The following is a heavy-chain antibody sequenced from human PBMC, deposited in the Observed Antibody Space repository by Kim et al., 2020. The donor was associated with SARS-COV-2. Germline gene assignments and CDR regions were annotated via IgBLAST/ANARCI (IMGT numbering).Heavy chain of an antibody. Sequence: GGSLRLSCAASGFTFSSYGMHWVRQAPGKGLEWVAVISYDGSNKSYADSVKGRFTISRDNSKTTLYLQMNSLRAEDTAVYYCAKGQIVVVPAAIYEAALDYWGQGTLVTVSS. CDR3: AKGQIVVVPAAIYEAALDY. D-gene: IGHD2-2*01. CDR1: GFTFSSYG. V-gene: IGHV3-30*18. CDR2: ISYDGSNK. J-gene: IGHJ4*02.